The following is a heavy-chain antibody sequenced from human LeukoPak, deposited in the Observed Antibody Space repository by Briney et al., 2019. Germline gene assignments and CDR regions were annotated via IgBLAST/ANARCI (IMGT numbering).Heavy chain of an antibody. CDR1: GFTFSGYG. D-gene: IGHD4-17*01. J-gene: IGHJ4*02. V-gene: IGHV3-33*01. CDR2: IWYDGSNK. CDR3: AVGFYGHYDVVDY. Sequence: PGRSLRLSCAASGFTFSGYGMHWVRQAPGKGLEWVAVIWYDGSNKYYADSVKGRFTISRDNSKNTLYLQMNSLRAEDTAVYYCAVGFYGHYDVVDYWGQGTLVTVSS.